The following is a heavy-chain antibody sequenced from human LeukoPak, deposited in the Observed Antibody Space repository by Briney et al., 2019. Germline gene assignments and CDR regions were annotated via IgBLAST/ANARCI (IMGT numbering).Heavy chain of an antibody. V-gene: IGHV3-30-3*01. Sequence: GGSLRLSCAASGFTFSSYAMHWVRQAPGKGLEWVAVISFDGSIKFYADSVKGRFTISRDNSKNTLYLQMNSLRGEDTALYFCAKDLAGCSDSWGQGTLVTVSS. D-gene: IGHD2-8*01. J-gene: IGHJ4*02. CDR3: AKDLAGCSDS. CDR2: ISFDGSIK. CDR1: GFTFSSYA.